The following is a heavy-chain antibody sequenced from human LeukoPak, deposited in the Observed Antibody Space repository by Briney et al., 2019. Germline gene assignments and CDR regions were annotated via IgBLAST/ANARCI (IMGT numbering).Heavy chain of an antibody. V-gene: IGHV1-69*04. CDR1: GGTFTNYA. D-gene: IGHD3-22*01. CDR3: ARNAASYYYDSSGSDWGYFDY. J-gene: IGHJ4*02. CDR2: IIPILDVT. Sequence: SVKVSCKASGGTFTNYAINWVRQAPGQGVEWMGRIIPILDVTNYAQKFQGRVTITADQSTSTAYMELSSLRSEDTAVYYCARNAASYYYDSSGSDWGYFDYWGQGTLVTVSS.